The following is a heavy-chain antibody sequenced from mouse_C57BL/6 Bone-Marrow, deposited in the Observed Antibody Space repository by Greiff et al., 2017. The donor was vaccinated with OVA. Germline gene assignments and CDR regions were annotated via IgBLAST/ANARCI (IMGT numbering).Heavy chain of an antibody. CDR2: INPGSGGT. V-gene: IGHV1-54*01. Sequence: VQLQQSGAELVRPGTSVKVSCKASGYAFTNYLIEWVKQRPGQGLEWIGVINPGSGGTNYNEKFQGKATLTADKSSSTADMQLSSLTSEDSAVYFCARTFYYSNYVYWYFDVWGTGTTVTVSS. D-gene: IGHD2-5*01. CDR3: ARTFYYSNYVYWYFDV. CDR1: GYAFTNYL. J-gene: IGHJ1*03.